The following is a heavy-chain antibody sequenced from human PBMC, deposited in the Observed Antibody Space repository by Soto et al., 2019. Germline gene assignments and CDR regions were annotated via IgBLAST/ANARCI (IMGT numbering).Heavy chain of an antibody. J-gene: IGHJ6*03. CDR2: FIPLIDVA. CDR1: GGTFSSNT. D-gene: IGHD6-13*01. Sequence: QVHLVQSAAEWRKPGSSVKVSCKASGGTFSSNTFSWLRQAPGQGLEWMGRFIPLIDVADYAQNFQGRVTMTADKSTSTVNMELSSLRSDDTAVYFCARDLFSSTLVGYYFYMDVWGKGTTVTVSS. V-gene: IGHV1-69*08. CDR3: ARDLFSSTLVGYYFYMDV.